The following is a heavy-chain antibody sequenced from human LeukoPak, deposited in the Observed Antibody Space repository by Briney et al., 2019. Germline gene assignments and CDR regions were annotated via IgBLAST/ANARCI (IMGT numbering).Heavy chain of an antibody. V-gene: IGHV3-73*01. J-gene: IGHJ4*02. D-gene: IGHD2-2*01. CDR2: IRTKVNNYAT. CDR3: TRLGEYASLSGDY. CDR1: GFTFSGSA. Sequence: QPGGSLKLSCAGSGFTFSGSAMHWVRQASGRGLEWIGHIRTKVNNYATAYSASVRGRFTISRDDSTNTAYLQMNSLKIEDSAIYYCTRLGEYASLSGDYWGQGTLVTVSS.